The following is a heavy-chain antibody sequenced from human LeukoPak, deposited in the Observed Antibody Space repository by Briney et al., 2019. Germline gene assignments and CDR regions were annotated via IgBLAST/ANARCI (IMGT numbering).Heavy chain of an antibody. J-gene: IGHJ4*02. CDR1: GFTFSSYA. Sequence: PGGSLRLSCAASGFTFSSYAMSWVRQAPGKGLEWVSSVYSATSTYYPDSVKGRFTISKDNSKNVIYLQMNSLRADDTAIYFCARLSANTPLPHFDSWGQGTLVTVSS. D-gene: IGHD5-18*01. CDR2: VYSATST. CDR3: ARLSANTPLPHFDS. V-gene: IGHV3-23*05.